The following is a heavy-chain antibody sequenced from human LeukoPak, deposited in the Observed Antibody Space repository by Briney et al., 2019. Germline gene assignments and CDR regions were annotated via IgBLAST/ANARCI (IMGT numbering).Heavy chain of an antibody. CDR2: IKGDGSST. CDR1: GFTFSGYW. V-gene: IGHV3-74*01. CDR3: ASSAYYSRSVDY. J-gene: IGHJ4*02. D-gene: IGHD3-22*01. Sequence: GSLRLSCVASGFTFSGYWMHWVRQAPGKGLEWVSRIKGDGSSTSYADSVKGRFTISRDNAKNTLYLQMNSLRAEDTAVYYCASSAYYSRSVDYWGQGTLVTVSS.